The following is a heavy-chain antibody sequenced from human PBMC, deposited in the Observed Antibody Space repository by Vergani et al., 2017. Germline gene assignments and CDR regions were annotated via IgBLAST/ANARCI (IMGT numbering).Heavy chain of an antibody. D-gene: IGHD3-16*02. CDR1: GYTFTSYD. V-gene: IGHV1-8*01. Sequence: VQLVQSGAEVKKPGASVKVSCKASGYTFTSYDINWVRQATGQGLDWMGWMNPNSGNTGYAQKFQGRVTMTRNTSISTAYMERSSLSAEDTAVYYCARGRHRYYDYVWWSYRFDYWGQGTLVTVSS. CDR2: MNPNSGNT. CDR3: ARGRHRYYDYVWWSYRFDY. J-gene: IGHJ4*02.